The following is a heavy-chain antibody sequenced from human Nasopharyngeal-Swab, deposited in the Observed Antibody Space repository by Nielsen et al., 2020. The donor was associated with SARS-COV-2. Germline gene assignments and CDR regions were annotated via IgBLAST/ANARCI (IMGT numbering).Heavy chain of an antibody. J-gene: IGHJ6*03. CDR2: INWNGAGT. V-gene: IGHV3-20*04. CDR1: GFTFDDYA. CDR3: ARPGRGYYYYYYMDV. Sequence: GGSLRLSCAASGFTFDDYAMTWVRQAPGKGLEWVSGINWNGAGTGYADSVKGRFTISRDNAKNSLYLQMDSLRVEDTAVYYCARPGRGYYYYYYMDVWGKGTTVTVSS.